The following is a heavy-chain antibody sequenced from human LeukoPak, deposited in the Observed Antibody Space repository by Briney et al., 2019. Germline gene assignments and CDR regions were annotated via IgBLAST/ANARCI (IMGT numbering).Heavy chain of an antibody. V-gene: IGHV5-10-1*01. CDR1: GYSFTSYW. CDR3: ARPSSGWYVLDY. J-gene: IGHJ4*02. D-gene: IGHD6-19*01. CDR2: IDPSDSYT. Sequence: GESLKISCKGSGYSFTSYWSSWVRQMPGKGLEWMGRIDPSDSYTNYSPSFQGHVTISADKSISTAYLQWSSLKASDTAMYYCARPSSGWYVLDYWGQGTLVTVSS.